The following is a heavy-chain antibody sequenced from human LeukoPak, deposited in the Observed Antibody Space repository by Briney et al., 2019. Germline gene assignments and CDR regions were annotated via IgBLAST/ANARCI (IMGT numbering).Heavy chain of an antibody. CDR2: ISGSGGST. Sequence: GGSLRLSCAVSGFTFSSYAMSWVRQAPGKGLEWVSAISGSGGSTYYADSVKGRFTISRDNSKNTLYLQMKSLRAEDTAVYYCAKPQWLVVEVHFDYWGQGTLVTVSS. D-gene: IGHD6-19*01. V-gene: IGHV3-23*01. J-gene: IGHJ4*02. CDR1: GFTFSSYA. CDR3: AKPQWLVVEVHFDY.